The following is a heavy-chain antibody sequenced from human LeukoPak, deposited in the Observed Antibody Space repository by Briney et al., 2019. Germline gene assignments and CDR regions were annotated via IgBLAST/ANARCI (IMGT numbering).Heavy chain of an antibody. CDR1: GGSISSRSYY. CDR2: IFYSGST. D-gene: IGHD3-10*02. J-gene: IGHJ5*02. V-gene: IGHV4-39*01. Sequence: TSETLSLTCTVSGGSISSRSYYWGWLRQPPGKGLEWIASIFYSGSTYHNPSLKSRVTISVDTSKSQFSLKLSSVTAADTAVYFCARHPLKAYVSDWFDPRGQGTLVTVSS. CDR3: ARHPLKAYVSDWFDP.